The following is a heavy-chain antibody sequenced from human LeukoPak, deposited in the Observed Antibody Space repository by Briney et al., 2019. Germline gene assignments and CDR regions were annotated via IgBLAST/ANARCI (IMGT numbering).Heavy chain of an antibody. J-gene: IGHJ4*02. D-gene: IGHD4-17*01. V-gene: IGHV1-24*01. CDR2: FDPEDGEP. CDR3: AKSHGDYGLLDY. Sequence: GASVKVSCKVSGYSLTDLSLHWVRQAPGKGLEWMGGFDPEDGEPIHAQKFQGRLSVTEDTSKDTGYMELRTLRSEDTALYCCAKSHGDYGLLDYWGQGTLVTVSS. CDR1: GYSLTDLS.